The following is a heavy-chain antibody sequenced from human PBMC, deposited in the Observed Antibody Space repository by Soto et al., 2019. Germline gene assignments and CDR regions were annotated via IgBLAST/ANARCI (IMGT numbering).Heavy chain of an antibody. CDR3: ARDKDLEPTVWGY. V-gene: IGHV4-31*02. CDR2: IYYSGAT. CDR1: GDSMATGGHY. J-gene: IGHJ4*02. Sequence: QVHLQESGPGLVRPSETLSLSCSVSGDSMATGGHYYNWIRHLPGKGLEWIGYIYYSGATPYSPSLRPGATSSIDTSKKQFSLRLISVTAADTALYFCARDKDLEPTVWGYWGQGIQVTVSS. D-gene: IGHD7-27*01.